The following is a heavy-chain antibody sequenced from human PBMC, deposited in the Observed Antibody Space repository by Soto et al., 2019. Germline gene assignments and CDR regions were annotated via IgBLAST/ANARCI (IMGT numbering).Heavy chain of an antibody. J-gene: IGHJ4*02. V-gene: IGHV3-23*01. Sequence: GGSLRVSCSASGFSFGSYGLSWVRQSPGKGLEWVSTISGSDGKTFYADSVKGRFSISRDTSQSALYLQMNSLRADDTAMYYCARWRHLDSWGQRT. D-gene: IGHD2-21*02. CDR1: GFSFGSYG. CDR3: ARWRHLDS. CDR2: ISGSDGKT.